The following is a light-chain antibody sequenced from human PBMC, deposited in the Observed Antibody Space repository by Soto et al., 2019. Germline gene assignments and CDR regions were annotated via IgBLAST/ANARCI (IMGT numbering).Light chain of an antibody. J-gene: IGKJ4*01. CDR2: AAS. V-gene: IGKV1-9*01. CDR1: HGISSY. CDR3: QQLNSYPLT. Sequence: DIQLTQSPSFLSASVGDRVTITCRASHGISSYLAWYQQKPGQAPKLLIYAASTLQSGVPSRFSGSGSGTEFTLTISSLQPEDFATYSCQQLNSYPLTFDGGTKVEIK.